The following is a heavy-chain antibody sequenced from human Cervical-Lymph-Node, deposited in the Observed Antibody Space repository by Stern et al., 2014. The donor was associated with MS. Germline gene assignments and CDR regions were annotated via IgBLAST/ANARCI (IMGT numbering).Heavy chain of an antibody. Sequence: EVQLVESGGGLVKPGESLRLSCDASGFTFSHYSINWVRQAPGKGLERISSISNNSAHTYYADSGEGRFTISRDSAKDSVSLHMVSLRAEDTAVYYCARARVGDYARSPHLDSWGQGTLVTVSS. D-gene: IGHD4-17*01. J-gene: IGHJ4*02. V-gene: IGHV3-21*01. CDR2: ISNNSAHT. CDR3: ARARVGDYARSPHLDS. CDR1: GFTFSHYS.